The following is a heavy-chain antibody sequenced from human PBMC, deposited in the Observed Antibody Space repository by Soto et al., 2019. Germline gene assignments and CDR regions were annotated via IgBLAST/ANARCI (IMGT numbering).Heavy chain of an antibody. CDR3: ARDSSHPLSYSSGWYVEYFQH. CDR1: GYTFTSYG. Sequence: GASVKVSCKASGYTFTSYGLSWVRQAPGQGLEWMGWISAYNGNTNYAQKLQGRVTMTTDTSTSTAYMELRSLRSDDTAVYYCARDSSHPLSYSSGWYVEYFQHWGQGTLLTVSS. V-gene: IGHV1-18*01. CDR2: ISAYNGNT. D-gene: IGHD6-19*01. J-gene: IGHJ1*01.